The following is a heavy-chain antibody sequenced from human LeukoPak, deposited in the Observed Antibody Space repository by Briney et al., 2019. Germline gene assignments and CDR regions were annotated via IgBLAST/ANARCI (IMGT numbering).Heavy chain of an antibody. V-gene: IGHV3-21*04. CDR3: AKSTSDTCYSPSDS. CDR1: GFTFSSYS. Sequence: RPGGSLRLSCAASGFTFSSYSMNWVRQAPGKGLEWVSSISSSSSYICYADSVKGRFTISRDNAKNSLYLQVESLRAEDTAVYSCAKSTSDTCYSPSDSWGQGTLVTVSS. J-gene: IGHJ4*02. CDR2: ISSSSSYI. D-gene: IGHD2-15*01.